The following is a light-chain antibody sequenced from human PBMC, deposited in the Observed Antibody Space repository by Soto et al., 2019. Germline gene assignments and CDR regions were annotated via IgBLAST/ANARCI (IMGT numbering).Light chain of an antibody. V-gene: IGLV2-14*01. CDR2: DVS. CDR1: SSDVGVYNY. Sequence: QSALTQPASVSGSPGQSITISCTGTSSDVGVYNYVSWYQQHPGKVPKLMIYDVSNRPSGVSNHFSGSKSGNTASLTISGLQAEDEADYYCSSYTSSSTPYVFGTGTKLTVL. CDR3: SSYTSSSTPYV. J-gene: IGLJ1*01.